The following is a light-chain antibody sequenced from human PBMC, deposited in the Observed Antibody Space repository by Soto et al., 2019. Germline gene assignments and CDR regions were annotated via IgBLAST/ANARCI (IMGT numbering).Light chain of an antibody. CDR2: DVS. J-gene: IGLJ1*01. V-gene: IGLV2-11*01. CDR3: CSYAGSFTHV. CDR1: SSDVGGYNY. Sequence: QSALTQPRSVSGSPGQSVTISCTGTSSDVGGYNYVSWYQQHPGKAPKLMIYDVSKRPSGVPDRFSGSKSGNTASLTISVLQAEDDADYYCCSYAGSFTHVFGAGTKLTVL.